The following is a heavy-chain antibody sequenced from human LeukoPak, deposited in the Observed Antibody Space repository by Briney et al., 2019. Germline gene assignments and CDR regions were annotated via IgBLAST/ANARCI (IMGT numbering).Heavy chain of an antibody. D-gene: IGHD5-18*01. CDR3: ARVDTAIAFDY. Sequence: SVKVSCKASGGSFSSYAISWVRQAPGQGLEWMGRIIPIFGIANYAQKFQGRVTITADKSTSTAYMELSSLRSEDTAVYYCARVDTAIAFDYWGQGTLVTVSS. J-gene: IGHJ4*02. V-gene: IGHV1-69*04. CDR1: GGSFSSYA. CDR2: IIPIFGIA.